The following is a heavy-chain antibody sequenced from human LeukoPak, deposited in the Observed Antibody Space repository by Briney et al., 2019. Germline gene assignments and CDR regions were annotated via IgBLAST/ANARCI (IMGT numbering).Heavy chain of an antibody. Sequence: GASVKVSCKASGHSSNTFGITWVRQAPGQGLEWIGLISPYNSNRKYADKFEDRITMTTDTSTTTSYMELRSLRSDDTAVYFCANVAKGRYFFYYMDVWGKGTRVTVS. CDR2: ISPYNSNR. CDR3: ANVAKGRYFFYYMDV. D-gene: IGHD2-15*01. V-gene: IGHV1-18*01. CDR1: GHSSNTFG. J-gene: IGHJ6*03.